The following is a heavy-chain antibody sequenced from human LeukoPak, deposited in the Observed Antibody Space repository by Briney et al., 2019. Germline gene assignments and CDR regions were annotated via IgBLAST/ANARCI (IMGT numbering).Heavy chain of an antibody. Sequence: ASVKVSCKVSGDIFTSYVISWVRQAPGQRFEWMGWISVYYGNTNYAENFQGRVTMTTDTSTNTAYMELRGLRSDDTAVYYCARRSARYCAGGSYYFYHWGQGTLVIVSS. J-gene: IGHJ4*02. CDR2: ISVYYGNT. CDR1: GDIFTSYV. V-gene: IGHV1-18*04. D-gene: IGHD2-15*01. CDR3: ARRSARYCAGGSYYFYH.